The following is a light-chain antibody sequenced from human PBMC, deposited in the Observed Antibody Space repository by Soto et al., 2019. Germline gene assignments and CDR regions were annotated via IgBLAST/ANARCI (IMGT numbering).Light chain of an antibody. Sequence: DIQITQSPSTLSASVGDRVTITCRASRSISSWLAWYQQKPGKAPKLLIYKASTLKSGVPSRFSGSGSGTEFTLTISSLQPDDFATYYCQQYNSYSPWTFGQGTKVDIK. J-gene: IGKJ1*01. CDR2: KAS. CDR1: RSISSW. V-gene: IGKV1-5*03. CDR3: QQYNSYSPWT.